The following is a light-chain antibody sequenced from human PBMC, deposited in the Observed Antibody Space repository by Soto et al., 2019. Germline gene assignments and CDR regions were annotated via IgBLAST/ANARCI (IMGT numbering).Light chain of an antibody. CDR2: GAS. CDR1: QSVSSN. J-gene: IGKJ1*01. CDR3: QQYNNWPPWT. Sequence: EIVMTQSPATLSVSPGERATLSCRASQSVSSNLAWFQQKPGQAPRLLIYGASTRATGIPVRFSGSGSGTEFTLTISSLPSEDFAVYYCQQYNNWPPWTFGQGTKVDIK. V-gene: IGKV3-15*01.